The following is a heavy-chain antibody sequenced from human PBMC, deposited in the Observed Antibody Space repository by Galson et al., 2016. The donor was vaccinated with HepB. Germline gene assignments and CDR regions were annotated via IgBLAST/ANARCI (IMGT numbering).Heavy chain of an antibody. CDR2: SDWDDDK. J-gene: IGHJ6*02. V-gene: IGHV2-70*01. CDR1: GFSLNTSRMC. Sequence: PALVKPTQTLTLTCIFSGFSLNTSRMCVSWIRQPPGKALEWLALSDWDDDKYYSTSLKTRLTISNDTSKNQVVLRMTNMDPEDTATYYCARMLSGTYYYYGMDVWGQGTTVTVSS. CDR3: ARMLSGTYYYYGMDV. D-gene: IGHD1-26*01.